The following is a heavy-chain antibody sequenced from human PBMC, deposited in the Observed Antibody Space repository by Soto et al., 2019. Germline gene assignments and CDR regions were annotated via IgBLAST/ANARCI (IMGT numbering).Heavy chain of an antibody. CDR2: ISGSGGST. CDR3: AKDDSPYSSTWYGDSFDY. CDR1: GFTFSSYA. V-gene: IGHV3-23*01. D-gene: IGHD6-13*01. J-gene: IGHJ4*02. Sequence: GGSLRLSCAASGFTFSSYAMSWVRQAPGKGLEWVSAISGSGGSTYYADSVKGRFTISRDNSKNTLYLQMNSLRAEDTAVSYCAKDDSPYSSTWYGDSFDYWGQGTLVTVSS.